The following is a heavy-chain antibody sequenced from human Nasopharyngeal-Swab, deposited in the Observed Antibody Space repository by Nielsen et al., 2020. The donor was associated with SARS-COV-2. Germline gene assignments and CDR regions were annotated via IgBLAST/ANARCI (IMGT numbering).Heavy chain of an antibody. CDR3: AKPLKNYYDSSGPYDGFNI. J-gene: IGHJ3*02. CDR2: ISSSSSYI. Sequence: WICQPPGKGLEWVSSISSSSSYIYYADSVKGRFTTSRDNAKNSLYLQMNSLRAEDTAVYYCAKPLKNYYDSSGPYDGFNIWGQGTLVTVSS. V-gene: IGHV3-21*01. D-gene: IGHD3-22*01.